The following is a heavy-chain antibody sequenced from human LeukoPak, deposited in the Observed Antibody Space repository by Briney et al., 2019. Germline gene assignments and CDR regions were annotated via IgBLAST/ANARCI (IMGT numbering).Heavy chain of an antibody. Sequence: PGGSLRLSCAASGFSFSSYWMTWVRQAPGKGLEWVAVISYDGSNKYYADSVKGRFTISRDNSKSTLFLQMDSLRAEDTAVYYCAKDRREHYDYVWGSYRYTGVFDYWGQGILVTVSS. J-gene: IGHJ4*02. D-gene: IGHD3-16*02. CDR3: AKDRREHYDYVWGSYRYTGVFDY. V-gene: IGHV3-30*18. CDR1: GFSFSSYW. CDR2: ISYDGSNK.